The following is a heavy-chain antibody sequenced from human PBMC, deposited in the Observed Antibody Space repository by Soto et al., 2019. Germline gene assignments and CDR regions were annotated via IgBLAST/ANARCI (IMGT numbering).Heavy chain of an antibody. V-gene: IGHV3-30*03. CDR1: GVSFNSYD. CDR2: ISYDGSNR. D-gene: IGHD2-15*01. J-gene: IGHJ5*02. CDR3: ARISRYCSGGDCHA. Sequence: GGSLRLSCAASGVSFNSYDMHWVRQAPGKGPEWGAIISYDGSNRFYSDSVRGRFTISRDNSKDTLYLQMHSLRSEDTAIYYCARISRYCSGGDCHAWGQGTQVTVSS.